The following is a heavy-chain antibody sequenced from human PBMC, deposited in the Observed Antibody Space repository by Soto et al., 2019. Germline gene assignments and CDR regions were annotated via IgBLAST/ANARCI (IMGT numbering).Heavy chain of an antibody. CDR1: GFTFSSYS. Sequence: EVQLVESGGGLVKPGGSLRLSCAASGFTFSSYSMNWVRQAPGKWLEWVSSISSSSSYIYYADSVKGQFTISRDNAKNSLYLQMNSLRAEDTAVYYCARVVSPDYYADYWGQGTLVTVSS. CDR2: ISSSSSYI. J-gene: IGHJ4*02. CDR3: ARVVSPDYYADY. D-gene: IGHD3-10*01. V-gene: IGHV3-21*01.